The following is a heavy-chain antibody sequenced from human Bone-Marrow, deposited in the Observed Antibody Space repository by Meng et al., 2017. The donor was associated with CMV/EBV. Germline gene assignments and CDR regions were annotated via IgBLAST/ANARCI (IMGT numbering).Heavy chain of an antibody. J-gene: IGHJ4*02. V-gene: IGHV1-2*02. CDR2: INPNDGDT. CDR1: GYTFPAFF. Sequence: SGYTFPAFFLPWVRQGPGRGLEWLGSINPNDGDTHYARKFQGRVTMTRATSINTVYMDLNSLTSDDTATYYCARAGGGNWGVYSAYDYWGQGTLVTVSS. D-gene: IGHD3-16*01. CDR3: ARAGGGNWGVYSAYDY.